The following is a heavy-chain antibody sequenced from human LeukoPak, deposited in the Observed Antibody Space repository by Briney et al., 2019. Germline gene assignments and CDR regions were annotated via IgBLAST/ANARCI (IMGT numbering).Heavy chain of an antibody. CDR2: INPNSGGT. CDR1: GYTFTGYY. Sequence: GASVKVSCKASGYTFTGYYMHWVRQAPGQGLEWMGWINPNSGGTNYAQKFQGRVTMTRDTSISTAYMELSRLRSDDTAVYYCARLTWELETYYPDYWGQGTLVTVSS. D-gene: IGHD1-26*01. CDR3: ARLTWELETYYPDY. V-gene: IGHV1-2*02. J-gene: IGHJ4*02.